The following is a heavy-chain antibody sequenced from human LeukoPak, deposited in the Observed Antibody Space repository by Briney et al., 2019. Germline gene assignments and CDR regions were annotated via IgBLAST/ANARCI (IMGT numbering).Heavy chain of an antibody. CDR1: GFTFSSYA. J-gene: IGHJ6*03. CDR3: AKGGAVNIAAAGPPPYYYYYYMDV. Sequence: GGSLRLSCAASGFTFSSYAMHWVRQAPGKGLEWVAVISYDGSNKYYVDSVKGRFTISRDYSKNTLYLQMNSLRAEDTAVYYCAKGGAVNIAAAGPPPYYYYYYMDVWGKGTTVTVSS. CDR2: ISYDGSNK. D-gene: IGHD6-13*01. V-gene: IGHV3-30*04.